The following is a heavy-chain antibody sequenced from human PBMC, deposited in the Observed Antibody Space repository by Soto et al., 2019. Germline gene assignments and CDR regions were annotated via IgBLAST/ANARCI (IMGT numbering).Heavy chain of an antibody. V-gene: IGHV3-33*01. J-gene: IGHJ3*02. CDR3: VRERGAFDI. Sequence: QVQLVESGGGVVQPGRSLTLSCAASGFKFSSYGMHWVRQAPGKGLEWVAVIYSDGRDEYYADSVKGRFTISRDNSKNTLYLQMNSRRGEDTAVYYCVRERGAFDIWGQGTMVTVSS. CDR1: GFKFSSYG. CDR2: IYSDGRDE.